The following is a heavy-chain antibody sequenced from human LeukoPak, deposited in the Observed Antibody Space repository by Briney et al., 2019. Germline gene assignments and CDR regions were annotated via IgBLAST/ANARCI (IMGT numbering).Heavy chain of an antibody. J-gene: IGHJ4*02. CDR3: ARQYSYDSSGYYPWDY. Sequence: PGGSLRLSCVASGFTFSNYWMHWVRQAPGKGLVWVSRINSDGGSTTYADSGKGRFTISRDNAENTLYLQMNSLRDEDTAMYYCARQYSYDSSGYYPWDYWGQGTLVTVSS. D-gene: IGHD3-22*01. V-gene: IGHV3-74*01. CDR2: INSDGGST. CDR1: GFTFSNYW.